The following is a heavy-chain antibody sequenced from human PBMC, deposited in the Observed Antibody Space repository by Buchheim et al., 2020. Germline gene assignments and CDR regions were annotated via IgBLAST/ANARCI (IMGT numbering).Heavy chain of an antibody. V-gene: IGHV4-59*11. CDR2: IYNSGNT. CDR3: ARGDYYGSGSYSLFDS. D-gene: IGHD3-10*01. J-gene: IGHJ4*02. CDR1: GGSISSHY. Sequence: QVQLYESGPGLLKPSETLSLICTVSGGSISSHYWNWIRQPPGKGLEWIGYIYNSGNTNYNPSLKSRVTISVDTSKNQFYLKLSSVTAADTAVYYCARGDYYGSGSYSLFDSWGQGTL.